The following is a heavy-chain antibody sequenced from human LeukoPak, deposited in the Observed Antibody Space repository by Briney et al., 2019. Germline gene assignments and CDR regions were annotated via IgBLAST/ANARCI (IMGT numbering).Heavy chain of an antibody. CDR2: FNWNTGNI. CDR1: GFTFDDYA. D-gene: IGHD2-2*02. Sequence: GGSLRLSCAASGFTFDDYAVHWVRQVPGKGLEWVSGFNWNTGNIDYADSVKGRFTISRDNAKNSLYLQMNSLRTEDTAFYYCAKVRCSSADCFTGGFDCWGQGTLVIVSS. V-gene: IGHV3-9*01. J-gene: IGHJ4*02. CDR3: AKVRCSSADCFTGGFDC.